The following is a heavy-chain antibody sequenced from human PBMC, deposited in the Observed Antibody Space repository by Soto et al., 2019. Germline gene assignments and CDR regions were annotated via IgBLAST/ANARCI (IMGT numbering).Heavy chain of an antibody. CDR3: ARGMKVLRFSKHYYYYMDV. D-gene: IGHD3-3*01. J-gene: IGHJ6*03. V-gene: IGHV4-61*05. CDR1: GGSISNSSYY. CDR2: IYYSGST. Sequence: PSETLSLTCTVSGGSISNSSYYWGWIRQPPGKGLEWIGYIYYSGSTNYDPSLKSRVTISVDTSKNQFSLKLSSVTAADTAVYYCARGMKVLRFSKHYYYYMDVWGKGTTVTVSS.